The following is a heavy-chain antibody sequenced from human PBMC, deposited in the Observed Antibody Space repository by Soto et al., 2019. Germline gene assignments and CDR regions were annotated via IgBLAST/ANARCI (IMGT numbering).Heavy chain of an antibody. D-gene: IGHD6-25*01. CDR3: ADRLGSRESFDY. J-gene: IGHJ4*02. Sequence: SGPTLVNPTQTLTLTCTFSGFSLTPSGGGVGWIRQPPGKAPEWLALIYWNDDKRYSPSLQSRLTITKGTSKNQVVLTLTNMDPVDTARYYWADRLGSRESFDYWGQGSLGTVSS. V-gene: IGHV2-5*01. CDR1: GFSLTPSGGG. CDR2: IYWNDDK.